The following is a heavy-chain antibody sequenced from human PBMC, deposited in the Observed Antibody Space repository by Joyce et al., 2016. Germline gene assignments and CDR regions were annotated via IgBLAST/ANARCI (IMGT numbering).Heavy chain of an antibody. CDR3: ARGGTSSDHYFFYTLDV. J-gene: IGHJ6*02. Sequence: QVLLVQSGAAVKRPGSSLRVSCKSSGGAFSNYTVNWVRPAPGQRLGWMGGIIPFFGAANNAEDFQGRVTLTADQSTRTAYLELSSLTSADTAVYYCARGGTSSDHYFFYTLDVWGPGTTVIVSS. CDR2: IIPFFGAA. CDR1: GGAFSNYT. V-gene: IGHV1-69*12. D-gene: IGHD1-14*01.